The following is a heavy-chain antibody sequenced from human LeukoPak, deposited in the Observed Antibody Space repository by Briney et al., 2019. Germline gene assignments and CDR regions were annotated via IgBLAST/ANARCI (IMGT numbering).Heavy chain of an antibody. CDR1: GFTFSSYG. CDR3: ARQRTDYALDY. V-gene: IGHV3-30*03. CDR2: ISYDGSNK. D-gene: IGHD4-17*01. J-gene: IGHJ4*02. Sequence: SGGSLRLSCAASGFTFSSYGMHWVRQAPGKGLEWVAVISYDGSNKYYADSVKGRFTISRDNSKNTLYLQMNSLRAEDTAVYYCARQRTDYALDYWGQGTLVTVSS.